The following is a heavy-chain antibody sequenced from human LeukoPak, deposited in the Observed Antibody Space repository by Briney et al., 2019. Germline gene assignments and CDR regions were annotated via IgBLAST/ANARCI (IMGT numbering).Heavy chain of an antibody. Sequence: GASVKVSFKASGYTFTGHFIHWVRQAPGQGLEWMGWSNPNSGDTNYAQKFQGRGTMTRDTSISTVYMELSRVRSDDTAVYYCAREYSRYSGTYYDYWGQGTLVTVSS. D-gene: IGHD5-12*01. J-gene: IGHJ4*02. CDR3: AREYSRYSGTYYDY. CDR1: GYTFTGHF. CDR2: SNPNSGDT. V-gene: IGHV1-2*02.